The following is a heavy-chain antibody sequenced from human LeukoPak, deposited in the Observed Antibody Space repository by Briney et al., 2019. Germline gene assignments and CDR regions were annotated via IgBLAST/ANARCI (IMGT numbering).Heavy chain of an antibody. J-gene: IGHJ6*02. V-gene: IGHV3-33*01. Sequence: GGSLRLSCAASGFTFSSYGMHWVRQAPGKGLEWVVVIWYDGSNKYYADSVKGRFPISRDNSKNTLYLQMNSLRAEDTAVYYCARGPPNYYYGMDVWGQGTTVTVSS. CDR3: ARGPPNYYYGMDV. CDR1: GFTFSSYG. CDR2: IWYDGSNK.